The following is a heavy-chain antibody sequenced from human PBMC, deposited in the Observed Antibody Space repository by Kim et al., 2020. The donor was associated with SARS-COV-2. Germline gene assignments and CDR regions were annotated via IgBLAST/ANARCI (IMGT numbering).Heavy chain of an antibody. CDR3: TRDAGRITMVRGVAARPFHI. J-gene: IGHJ3*02. Sequence: GGSLRLSCTASGFTFGDYAMSWFRQAPGKGLEWVGFIRSKAYGGTTEYAASVKGRFTISRDDSKSIAYLQMNSLKTEDTAVYYCTRDAGRITMVRGVAARPFHIWGQGTMVTVSS. CDR1: GFTFGDYA. V-gene: IGHV3-49*03. D-gene: IGHD3-10*01. CDR2: IRSKAYGGTT.